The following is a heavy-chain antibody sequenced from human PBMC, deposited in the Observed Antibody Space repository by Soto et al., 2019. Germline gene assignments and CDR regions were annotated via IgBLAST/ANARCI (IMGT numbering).Heavy chain of an antibody. CDR3: AMYSRSALDY. D-gene: IGHD6-6*01. CDR2: ISPHNGNT. CDR1: GYSFTSYG. Sequence: QVQLVQSGGEVKKPGASVKVSCKTSGYSFTSYGITWVRQAPGQGLEWMGWISPHNGNTDYTQKLQDRVTMTADISTTTAHMELRSPTSDDTAVYYCAMYSRSALDYWGQGTLVTVSS. J-gene: IGHJ4*02. V-gene: IGHV1-18*04.